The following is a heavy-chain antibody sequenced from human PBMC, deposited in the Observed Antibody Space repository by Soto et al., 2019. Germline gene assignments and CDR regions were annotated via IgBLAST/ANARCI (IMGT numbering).Heavy chain of an antibody. D-gene: IGHD6-6*01. J-gene: IGHJ2*01. V-gene: IGHV3-15*01. CDR3: TTDAAALYSSSPYWYFDL. CDR1: GFTFSNAW. CDR2: IKSKTDGGTT. Sequence: GSLRLSCAASGFTFSNAWMSWVRQAPGKGLEWVGRIKSKTDGGTTDYAAPVKGRFTISRDDSKNTLYLQMNSLKTEDTAVYYCTTDAAALYSSSPYWYFDLWGRGTLVTVSS.